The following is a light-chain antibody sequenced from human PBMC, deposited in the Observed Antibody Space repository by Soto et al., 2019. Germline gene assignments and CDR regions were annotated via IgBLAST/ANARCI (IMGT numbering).Light chain of an antibody. J-gene: IGLJ2*01. CDR2: GNS. CDR3: QSYGGSLSGSV. V-gene: IGLV1-40*01. Sequence: QSVLTQPPSMSGAPGQRVTISCTGSSSNIGAGYDVHWYQQLPGTAPKLLIYGNSNRPSGVPDRFSGSKSGTSASLAITGLQAEDEADYYCQSYGGSLSGSVFGGGTKLTVL. CDR1: SSNIGAGYD.